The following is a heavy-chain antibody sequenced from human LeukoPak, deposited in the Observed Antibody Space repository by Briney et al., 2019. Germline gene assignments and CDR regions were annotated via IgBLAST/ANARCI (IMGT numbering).Heavy chain of an antibody. Sequence: PSETLSLTCTVSGYSISSGYYWGWIRQPPGKGLAWIGSIYHSGSTYYNPSLKSRVTISVDTSKNQFSLKLSSVTAADTAVYYCARLSRALAFDPWGQGTLVTVSS. CDR1: GYSISSGYY. J-gene: IGHJ5*02. D-gene: IGHD3-10*01. CDR3: ARLSRALAFDP. CDR2: IYHSGST. V-gene: IGHV4-38-2*02.